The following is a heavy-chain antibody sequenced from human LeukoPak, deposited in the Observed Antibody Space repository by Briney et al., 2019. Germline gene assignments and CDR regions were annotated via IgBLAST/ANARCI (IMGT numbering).Heavy chain of an antibody. CDR3: ARGTRIYGSGTD. J-gene: IGHJ4*02. V-gene: IGHV4-34*01. Sequence: PSETLSLTCAVYGGSFSGYYWSWIRQPPGKGLEWIGEIKHSGSTNYNPSLKSRVTISVDTSKNQFSLKLSSVTAADTAVYYCARGTRIYGSGTDWGQGTLVTVSS. CDR1: GGSFSGYY. CDR2: IKHSGST. D-gene: IGHD3-10*01.